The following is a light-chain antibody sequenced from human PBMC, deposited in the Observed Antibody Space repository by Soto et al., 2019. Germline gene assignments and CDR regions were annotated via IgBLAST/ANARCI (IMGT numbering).Light chain of an antibody. CDR3: AAWDDSLNGWV. Sequence: QAVGTQPPSASGTPGQRVTSSCSGSSSNIGSNTVNWYQQLPGTAPKLLIYSNNQRPSGVPDRFSGSKSGTSASLAISGLQSEDEADYYCAAWDDSLNGWVFGGATKLTVL. CDR2: SNN. V-gene: IGLV1-44*01. CDR1: SSNIGSNT. J-gene: IGLJ3*02.